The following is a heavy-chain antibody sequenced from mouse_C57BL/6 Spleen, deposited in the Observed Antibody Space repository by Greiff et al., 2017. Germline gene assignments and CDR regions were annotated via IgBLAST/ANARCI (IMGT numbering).Heavy chain of an antibody. V-gene: IGHV1-80*01. D-gene: IGHD2-2*01. CDR1: GYAFSSSW. CDR3: ASGGSTMVTANYAMAY. J-gene: IGHJ4*01. Sequence: VQLQQSGAELVQPGASVKISCKASGYAFSSSWMNWVKQRPGQGLEWIGQIYPGAGDTNYNGKFKGKATLTADKSSSTAYMQLSILTSEDSAVDFCASGGSTMVTANYAMAYWGQGTSVTVSS. CDR2: IYPGAGDT.